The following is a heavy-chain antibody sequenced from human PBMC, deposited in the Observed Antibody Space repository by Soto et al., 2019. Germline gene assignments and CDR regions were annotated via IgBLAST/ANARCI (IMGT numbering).Heavy chain of an antibody. CDR1: GGSISSYY. CDR3: ARERYTAMDSGWFDP. CDR2: IYYSGST. D-gene: IGHD5-18*01. J-gene: IGHJ5*02. V-gene: IGHV4-59*01. Sequence: SETLSLTCTVSGGSISSYYWSWIRQPPGKGLEWIGYIYYSGSTNYNPSLKSRVTISVDTSKNQFSLKLSSVTAADTAVYYCARERYTAMDSGWFDPWGQGTLVTVSS.